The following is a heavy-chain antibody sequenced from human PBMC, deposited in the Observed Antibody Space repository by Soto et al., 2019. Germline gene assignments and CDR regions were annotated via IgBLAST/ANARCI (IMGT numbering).Heavy chain of an antibody. CDR2: IYYSGST. CDR3: ARDQYSSGWLDY. CDR1: GGSISSYY. V-gene: IGHV4-59*01. D-gene: IGHD6-19*01. Sequence: SETLSLTGTVSGGSISSYYWSWIRQPPGKGLEWIGYIYYSGSTNYNPSLKSRVTISVDTSKNQFSLKLSSVTAADTAVYYCARDQYSSGWLDYWGQGTLVTVSS. J-gene: IGHJ4*02.